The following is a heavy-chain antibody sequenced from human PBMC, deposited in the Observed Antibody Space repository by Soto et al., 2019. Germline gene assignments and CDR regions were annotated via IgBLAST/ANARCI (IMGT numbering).Heavy chain of an antibody. CDR2: IYYSGST. CDR3: ARWWLGGYDSYFDY. CDR1: GGSISSSSYY. Sequence: PSETLSLTCTVSGGSISSSSYYWGWIRQPPGKGLEWIGSIYYSGSTYYNPSLKSRVTISVDRSKNQFSLKLSSVTAADTAVYYCARWWLGGYDSYFDYWGQGALVTVSS. D-gene: IGHD5-12*01. J-gene: IGHJ4*02. V-gene: IGHV4-39*01.